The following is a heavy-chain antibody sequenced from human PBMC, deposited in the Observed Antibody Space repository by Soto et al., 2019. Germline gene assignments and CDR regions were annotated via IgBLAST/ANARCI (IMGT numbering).Heavy chain of an antibody. CDR1: GGTFSSYA. J-gene: IGHJ6*02. CDR2: FIRIFGTA. D-gene: IGHD1-26*01. V-gene: IGHV1-69*12. Sequence: QVQLVQSGAEVKKPGSSVKVSCKASGGTFSSYAISWVRQAPGQGLECMGGFIRIFGTADNAQKFQGRVTITGDESTRTAYTELSSLRSEDTAVYYCASHSGSSPEGRYYYGVDVWGQGTTVTVSS. CDR3: ASHSGSSPEGRYYYGVDV.